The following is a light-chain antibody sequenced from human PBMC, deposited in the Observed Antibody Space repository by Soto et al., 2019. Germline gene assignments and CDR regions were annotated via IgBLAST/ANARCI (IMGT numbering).Light chain of an antibody. CDR1: SGSVSTTYY. CDR3: VLYMGSGTWV. CDR2: STN. Sequence: QTVVTQEPSLSVSPGGTVTLTCGLTSGSVSTTYYPIWYQQTPGQAPRTLIYSTNTRSSGVPDRFSGSILGNKAALTIRGAQADEEADYYCVLYMGSGTWVFGGGTKVTVL. V-gene: IGLV8-61*01. J-gene: IGLJ2*01.